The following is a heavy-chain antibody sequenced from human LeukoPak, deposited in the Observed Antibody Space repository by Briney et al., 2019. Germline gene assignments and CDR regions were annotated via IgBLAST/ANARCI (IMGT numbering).Heavy chain of an antibody. CDR1: GGSISSYY. CDR2: IYYSGST. D-gene: IGHD3-22*01. J-gene: IGHJ4*02. CDR3: ARESHCCLSSGDLGY. Sequence: SETLSLTCTVSGGSISSYYWSWIRQPPGKGLEWIGNIYYSGSTNYNPSLKSRVTISVDTSKNQSYLKLNSVTAADTAVYYCARESHCCLSSGDLGYWGQGTLVTVSS. V-gene: IGHV4-59*12.